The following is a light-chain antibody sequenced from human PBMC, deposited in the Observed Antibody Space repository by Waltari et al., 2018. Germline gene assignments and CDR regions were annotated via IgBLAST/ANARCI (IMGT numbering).Light chain of an antibody. CDR3: QQSYSTLVT. V-gene: IGKV1-39*01. CDR1: QSIRNY. CDR2: GAS. Sequence: DIQMTQSPSALSASVGDRVTITCRASQSIRNYLNWYQQKPGKPHKVLIYGASILQSGVPTRFSSSGSATDFTLIINNLQPEDFAVYYCQQSYSTLVTFGQGTRLEIK. J-gene: IGKJ5*01.